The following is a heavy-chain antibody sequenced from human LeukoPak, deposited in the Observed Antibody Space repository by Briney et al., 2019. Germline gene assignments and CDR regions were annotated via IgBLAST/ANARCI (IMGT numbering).Heavy chain of an antibody. V-gene: IGHV3-23*01. D-gene: IGHD3-22*01. Sequence: PGGSLRLSCAASRFTLNTYAMSWVRQAPGKGLEWVSAISGSGGTTSYADSVKGRFTISRDNSKNTLYLQMNSLRAEDTAVYYCAKRAGSSGYYWVDYWGQGTLVTVSS. CDR2: ISGSGGTT. CDR3: AKRAGSSGYYWVDY. CDR1: RFTLNTYA. J-gene: IGHJ4*02.